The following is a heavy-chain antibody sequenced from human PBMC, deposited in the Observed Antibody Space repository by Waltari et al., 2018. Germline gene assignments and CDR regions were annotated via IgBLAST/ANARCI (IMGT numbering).Heavy chain of an antibody. CDR1: GFTFSSYS. J-gene: IGHJ4*02. Sequence: EVQLVESGGGLVKPGGSLRLSCAASGFTFSSYSMNWVRQAPGKGREWVSSISSSSSYIYYADSVKGRFTISRDNAKNSLYLQMNSLRAEDTAVYYCARDQRGSGSFDYWGQGTLVTVSS. V-gene: IGHV3-21*01. D-gene: IGHD3-10*01. CDR3: ARDQRGSGSFDY. CDR2: ISSSSSYI.